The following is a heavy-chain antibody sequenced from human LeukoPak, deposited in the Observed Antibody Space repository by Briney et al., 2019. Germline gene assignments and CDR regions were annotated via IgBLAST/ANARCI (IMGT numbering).Heavy chain of an antibody. CDR2: ISSSSSYI. V-gene: IGHV3-21*01. J-gene: IGHJ4*02. CDR3: ARNSGYDRFDY. D-gene: IGHD5-12*01. CDR1: GFPFSIYS. Sequence: GPLRLPCTASGFPFSIYSVNWVPQAPGRGLEWVSSISSSSSYIYYADSVKGRFTISRDNAKNSLYLQMNSLRAEDTAVYYCARNSGYDRFDYWGQGTLVTVSS.